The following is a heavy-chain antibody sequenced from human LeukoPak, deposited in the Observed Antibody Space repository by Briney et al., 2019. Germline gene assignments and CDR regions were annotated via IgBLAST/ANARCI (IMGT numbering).Heavy chain of an antibody. CDR2: IKQDGSEK. CDR1: GFTFSSYW. CDR3: ARVSRKTITMIVVATFDY. D-gene: IGHD3-22*01. Sequence: GGSLRLSCAASGFTFSSYWMSWVRQAPGKGLEWVANIKQDGSEKYYVDSVKGRFTISRDNAKNSLYLQMNSLRAEDTAVYYCARVSRKTITMIVVATFDYWGQGTLVTVSS. V-gene: IGHV3-7*01. J-gene: IGHJ4*02.